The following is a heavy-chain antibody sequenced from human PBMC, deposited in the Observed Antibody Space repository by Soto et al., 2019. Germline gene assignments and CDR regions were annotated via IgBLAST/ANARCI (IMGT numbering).Heavy chain of an antibody. J-gene: IGHJ4*02. CDR1: GFTFSSYS. V-gene: IGHV3-21*01. CDR2: ISSSSSYI. Sequence: EVQLVESGGGLVKPGGSLRLSCAASGFTFSSYSMNWVRQAPGKGLEWVSSISSSSSYIYYADSVKGRFTISRDNAKNSLYLQMNSLRAEDTAVYYCARDRGSSGSDFDYWGQGTLVTVSS. D-gene: IGHD3-22*01. CDR3: ARDRGSSGSDFDY.